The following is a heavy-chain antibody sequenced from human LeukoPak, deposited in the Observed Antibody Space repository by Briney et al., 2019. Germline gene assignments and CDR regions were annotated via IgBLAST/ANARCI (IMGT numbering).Heavy chain of an antibody. Sequence: GGSLRLSCAASGFTFSSYAIHWVRQAPGKGLEGVAVIAYDGGNNYYADSVKGRFTISRDNSNNTLYLQMNSLRAEDTAVYYCARDSSPWYYYDRSGSNGFDPWGQGTLVTVSS. J-gene: IGHJ5*02. CDR1: GFTFSSYA. D-gene: IGHD3-22*01. CDR2: IAYDGGNN. CDR3: ARDSSPWYYYDRSGSNGFDP. V-gene: IGHV3-30-3*01.